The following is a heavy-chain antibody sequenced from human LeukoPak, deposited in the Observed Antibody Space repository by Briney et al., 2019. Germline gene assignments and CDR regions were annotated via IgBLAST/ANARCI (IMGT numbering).Heavy chain of an antibody. J-gene: IGHJ6*03. V-gene: IGHV4-59*01. CDR3: ARETSQKGAHYMDV. CDR2: IFYSGST. Sequence: SETLSLTCTVSGGSISTYYWSWIRQPPGKGLEWIGYIFYSGSTNYNPSLKSRVTISVDTSKNQFSLKLSSVTAADTAVYYCARETSQKGAHYMDVWGKGTTVTISS. D-gene: IGHD3-16*01. CDR1: GGSISTYY.